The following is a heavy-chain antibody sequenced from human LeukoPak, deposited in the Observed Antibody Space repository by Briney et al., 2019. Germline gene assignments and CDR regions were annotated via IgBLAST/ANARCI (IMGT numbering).Heavy chain of an antibody. J-gene: IGHJ4*02. CDR2: ISGSGGST. CDR1: GFTFSNYA. Sequence: PGGSLRLSCAASGFTFSNYAISWVRQAPGKGLEWVSAISGSGGSTYYADSVRGRFTISRDNSKNTLYLQMNSLRAEDTAVYYCAKDPSRGSTLDYWGQGTLVTVSS. CDR3: AKDPSRGSTLDY. V-gene: IGHV3-23*01. D-gene: IGHD6-19*01.